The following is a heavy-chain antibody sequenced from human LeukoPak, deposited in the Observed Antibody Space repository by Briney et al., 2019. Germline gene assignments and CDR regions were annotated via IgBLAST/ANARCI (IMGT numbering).Heavy chain of an antibody. J-gene: IGHJ4*02. V-gene: IGHV4-31*03. CDR1: GGSISSGGYY. CDR2: IYYSGST. Sequence: PSETLSLTCTVSGGSISSGGYYWSWIRQHPGKGLEWIGYIYYSGSTYYNPSLKSRATISVDTSKNQFSLKLSSVTAADTAVYYCARSFSGYDYYFDYWGQGTLVTVSS. CDR3: ARSFSGYDYYFDY. D-gene: IGHD5-12*01.